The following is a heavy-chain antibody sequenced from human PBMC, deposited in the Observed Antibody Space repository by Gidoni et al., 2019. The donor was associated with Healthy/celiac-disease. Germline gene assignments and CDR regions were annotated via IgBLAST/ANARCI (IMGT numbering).Heavy chain of an antibody. V-gene: IGHV3-30*18. CDR2: ISYDGSNK. J-gene: IGHJ4*02. Sequence: QVQLVESGGGVVQPGRSRRLSCAASGFTFSSYGMHWVRQAPGKGLEWVEVISYDGSNKYYADSVKGRFTISRDNSKNTLYLQMNSLRAEDTAVYYCAKNLRRVVAMITDYWGQGTLVTVSS. CDR1: GFTFSSYG. D-gene: IGHD5-12*01. CDR3: AKNLRRVVAMITDY.